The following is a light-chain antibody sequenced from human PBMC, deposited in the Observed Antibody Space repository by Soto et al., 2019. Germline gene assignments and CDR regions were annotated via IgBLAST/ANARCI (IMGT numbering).Light chain of an antibody. CDR2: RAS. Sequence: EVVLTQSPDTLSLPPGERATLSCRASQSISSYLAWYQQKPGQAPRLFIFRASSRATGLPARFSASGSGTDFNLTISSLQSEDFAVYYCQQYNNWPRATFGGGTKVEIK. V-gene: IGKV3-15*01. J-gene: IGKJ4*01. CDR3: QQYNNWPRAT. CDR1: QSISSY.